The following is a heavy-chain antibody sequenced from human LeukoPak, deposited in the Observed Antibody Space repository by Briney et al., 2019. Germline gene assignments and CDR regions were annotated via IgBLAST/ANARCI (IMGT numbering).Heavy chain of an antibody. CDR2: ISSSSSYI. Sequence: GGSLRLSCAASGFTFSSYSMNWVRQAPGKGLEWVSSISSSSSYIYYADSVKGRFTISRDNAKNSLYLQMNSLRAEDTAVYYCARGSTIFGVVTTFDYWGQGTLVTVSS. CDR1: GFTFSSYS. CDR3: ARGSTIFGVVTTFDY. J-gene: IGHJ4*02. V-gene: IGHV3-21*01. D-gene: IGHD3-3*01.